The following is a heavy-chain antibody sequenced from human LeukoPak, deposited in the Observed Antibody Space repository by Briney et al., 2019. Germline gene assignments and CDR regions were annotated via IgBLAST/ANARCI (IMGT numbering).Heavy chain of an antibody. Sequence: GGTMRLSCAASGFTFSSYGMSWVRQAPGKGLEWVSAISGSGGSTYYADSVKGRFTISRDNSKNTLYLQMNSLRAEDTAVYYCAELGITMIGGVWGKGTTVTISS. V-gene: IGHV3-23*01. CDR3: AELGITMIGGV. CDR2: ISGSGGST. D-gene: IGHD3-10*02. J-gene: IGHJ6*04. CDR1: GFTFSSYG.